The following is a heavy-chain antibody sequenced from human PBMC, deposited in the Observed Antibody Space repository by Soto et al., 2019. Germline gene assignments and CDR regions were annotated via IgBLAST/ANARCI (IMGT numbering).Heavy chain of an antibody. V-gene: IGHV3-48*02. J-gene: IGHJ4*02. Sequence: EVQLVESGGGLVQPGGSLRLSCAASGFTFSSYSMNWVRQAPGKGLEWVSYISRSSSTKYYADSVKGRFTISRDNAKNSLYLQMNSLRDEDTAVYYCARDRIRDYDILTGYAGHYFDYWGQGTLVTFSS. D-gene: IGHD3-9*01. CDR3: ARDRIRDYDILTGYAGHYFDY. CDR1: GFTFSSYS. CDR2: ISRSSSTK.